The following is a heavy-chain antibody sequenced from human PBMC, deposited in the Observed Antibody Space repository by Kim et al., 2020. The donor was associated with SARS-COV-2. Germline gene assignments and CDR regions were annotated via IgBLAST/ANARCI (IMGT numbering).Heavy chain of an antibody. V-gene: IGHV4-34*01. CDR2: IDHSGAT. CDR3: AIGVPYSAYDFDF. CDR1: GVSFSGYS. D-gene: IGHD5-12*01. Sequence: SETLSLTCGVYGVSFSGYSWSWIRQPPGKGLEWIGEIDHSGATNYIPSLKSRVSMSVDTSKNQFSLKLNSVTAADTAVYYCAIGVPYSAYDFDFWGQGTLVTVSS. J-gene: IGHJ4*02.